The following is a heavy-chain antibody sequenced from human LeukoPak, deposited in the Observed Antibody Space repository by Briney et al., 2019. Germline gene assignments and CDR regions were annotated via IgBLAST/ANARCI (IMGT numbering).Heavy chain of an antibody. Sequence: ETGGSLRLPCAASGFTFTTYAMSWVRQTPRQGLEWVSSITSRGEATYYAGSVQGRFTISRDNSKNTLYLQMSSLTAEDTAVYYCARDRPNYYHSSGHYYRQNGDYWGQGTLVTVSS. D-gene: IGHD3-22*01. CDR3: ARDRPNYYHSSGHYYRQNGDY. CDR2: ITSRGEAT. CDR1: GFTFTTYA. V-gene: IGHV3-23*01. J-gene: IGHJ4*02.